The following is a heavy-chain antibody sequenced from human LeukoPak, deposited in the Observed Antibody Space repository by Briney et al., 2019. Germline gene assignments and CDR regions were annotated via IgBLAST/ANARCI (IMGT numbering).Heavy chain of an antibody. CDR1: GFTFSSYS. CDR3: ARVGGGYYMDV. CDR2: ISYDGSNK. J-gene: IGHJ6*03. Sequence: AGGSLRLSCAASGFTFSSYSMNWVRQAPGKGLDWVAVISYDGSNKYYADSVKGRFTISRDNSKNTLYLQMNSLRAEDTAVYYSARVGGGYYMDVWGKGTTVTVSS. V-gene: IGHV3-30*03. D-gene: IGHD3-10*01.